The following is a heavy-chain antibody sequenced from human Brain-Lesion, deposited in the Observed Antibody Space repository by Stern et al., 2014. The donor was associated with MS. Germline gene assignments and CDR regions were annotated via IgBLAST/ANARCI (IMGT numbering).Heavy chain of an antibody. V-gene: IGHV4-31*03. Sequence: QVQLVQSGPGLVKPSQTLSLTCTVSGDSLSSGSYYWSWIRQPPGKGLEWIGYIYHSGTTFYNTSLKSRVTISVDTSKNQFSLKLSSVTAADTAVYYCARAGMKLDYWGQGTLVTVSS. J-gene: IGHJ4*02. CDR2: IYHSGTT. CDR3: ARAGMKLDY. CDR1: GDSLSSGSYY. D-gene: IGHD6-13*01.